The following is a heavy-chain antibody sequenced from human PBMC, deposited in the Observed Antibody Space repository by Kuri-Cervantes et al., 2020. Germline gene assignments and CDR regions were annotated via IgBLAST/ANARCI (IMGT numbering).Heavy chain of an antibody. V-gene: IGHV1-2*02. Sequence: ASVKVSCKASGYTFTGYYMHWVRQAPGQGLEWMGWINPNSGDTNYVQKFQGRVTMTRDTSISTAYMELSRLRSDDTAVYYCAREAGKRGYSSTWYYFQHWGQGTTVTVSS. J-gene: IGHJ1*01. CDR1: GYTFTGYY. CDR2: INPNSGDT. CDR3: AREAGKRGYSSTWYYFQH. D-gene: IGHD6-13*01.